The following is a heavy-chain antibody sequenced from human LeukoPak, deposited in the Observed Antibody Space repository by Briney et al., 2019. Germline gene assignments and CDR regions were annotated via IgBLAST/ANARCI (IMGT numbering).Heavy chain of an antibody. V-gene: IGHV1-8*01. CDR2: MNPNSGNT. CDR1: GYTFTSYD. CDR3: AREGGWATREYYFDY. D-gene: IGHD5-12*01. Sequence: ASVTVSCKAFGYTFTSYDINWVRQATGQGLEWMGWMNPNSGNTGYAQKFQGRVTMTRNTSISTAYMELSSLRSEDTAVYYCAREGGWATREYYFDYWGQGTLVTVSS. J-gene: IGHJ4*02.